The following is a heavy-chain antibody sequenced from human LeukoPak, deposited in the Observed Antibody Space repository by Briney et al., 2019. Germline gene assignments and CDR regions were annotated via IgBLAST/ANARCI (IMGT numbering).Heavy chain of an antibody. Sequence: SQTLSLTCTVSGDSISSGDYYWSWIRQPAGKGLEWIGRISSSGSTNYNPSLKSRVTISVDTSKNQFSLKLSSVAAADTAVYFCARGPYSYDSSGAFDIWGQGTMVTVSS. CDR2: ISSSGST. CDR1: GDSISSGDYY. J-gene: IGHJ3*02. V-gene: IGHV4-61*02. D-gene: IGHD3-22*01. CDR3: ARGPYSYDSSGAFDI.